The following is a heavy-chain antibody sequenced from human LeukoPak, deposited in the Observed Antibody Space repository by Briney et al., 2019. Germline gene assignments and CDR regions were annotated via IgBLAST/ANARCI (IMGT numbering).Heavy chain of an antibody. Sequence: ASVKVSCKASGYTFTGYYMHWVRQAPGQGLEWMGWINPDSGGTKYAQKFQGRVSMTRDTSSSTAYMELSRLRSDDTAVYYSARAHDFWSGFYPVDYWGQGTLVTVSS. D-gene: IGHD3-3*01. CDR3: ARAHDFWSGFYPVDY. V-gene: IGHV1-2*02. CDR2: INPDSGGT. J-gene: IGHJ4*02. CDR1: GYTFTGYY.